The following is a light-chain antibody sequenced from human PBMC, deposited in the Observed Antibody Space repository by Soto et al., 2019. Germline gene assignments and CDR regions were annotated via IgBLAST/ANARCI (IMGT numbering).Light chain of an antibody. J-gene: IGLJ1*01. V-gene: IGLV3-21*04. CDR3: QVWDTSSDHHV. CDR2: YDS. CDR1: SIGSKS. Sequence: SYELTQPPSVSVAPGKTARITCGGNSIGSKSVHWHQQKPGQAPVLVIYYDSDRPSGIPERFSGSNTGNTATLTISRVEAWDEADYFWQVWDTSSDHHVFGTGTKLTVL.